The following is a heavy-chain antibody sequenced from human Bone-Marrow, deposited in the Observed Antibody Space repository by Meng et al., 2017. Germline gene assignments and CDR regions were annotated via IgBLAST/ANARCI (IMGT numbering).Heavy chain of an antibody. CDR1: GFPFSSYW. V-gene: IGHV3-74*01. CDR2: INTDGSST. CDR3: ARFTPFDY. J-gene: IGHJ4*02. Sequence: EGQRVGSGGGLVRPGGSLRLSCTASGFPFSSYWMHWVRQAPGKGPVWVSRINTDGSSTDYADSVKGRFTISRDNAKNTLYLQMNSLRAEDTAMYYCARFTPFDYWGQGTLVTVSS.